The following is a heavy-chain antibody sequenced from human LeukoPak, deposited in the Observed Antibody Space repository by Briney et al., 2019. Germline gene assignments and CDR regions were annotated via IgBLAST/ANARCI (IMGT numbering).Heavy chain of an antibody. Sequence: GGSLRLSCAASGFTFSSYSMNWVRQAPGKGLEWVSSISSSSYIYYADSVKGRFTISRDNAKNSLYLQMNSLRAEDTAVYYCARDGEAMDDYYYYGMDVWGQGTTVTVSS. CDR3: ARDGEAMDDYYYYGMDV. CDR2: ISSSSYI. V-gene: IGHV3-21*01. CDR1: GFTFSSYS. J-gene: IGHJ6*02. D-gene: IGHD5-18*01.